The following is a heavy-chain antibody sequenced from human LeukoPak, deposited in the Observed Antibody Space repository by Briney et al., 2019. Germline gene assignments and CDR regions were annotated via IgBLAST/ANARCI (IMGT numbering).Heavy chain of an antibody. CDR1: GFTFSSYS. CDR2: ISYDGSNK. V-gene: IGHV3-30*03. Sequence: GGSLRLSCAASGFTFSSYSMNWVRQAPGKGLEWVAVISYDGSNKYYADSVKGRFTISRDNAKNTLYLQMNSLRAEDTAVYYCARDGHGTLPFDYWGQGTLVTVSS. J-gene: IGHJ4*02. D-gene: IGHD1-26*01. CDR3: ARDGHGTLPFDY.